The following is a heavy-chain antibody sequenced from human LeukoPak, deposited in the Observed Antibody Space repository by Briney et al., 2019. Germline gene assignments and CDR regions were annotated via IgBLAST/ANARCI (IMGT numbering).Heavy chain of an antibody. Sequence: SGTLSLTCAVSGGSISSSNWWSWVRQPPGKGLEWIGEIYHSGSTNYNPSLKSRVTISVDKSKNQFSLKLSSVTAADTAVYYCARRDYYEQYYFDYWGQGTLVTVSS. CDR3: ARRDYYEQYYFDY. J-gene: IGHJ4*02. V-gene: IGHV4-4*02. CDR1: GGSISSSNW. D-gene: IGHD3-22*01. CDR2: IYHSGST.